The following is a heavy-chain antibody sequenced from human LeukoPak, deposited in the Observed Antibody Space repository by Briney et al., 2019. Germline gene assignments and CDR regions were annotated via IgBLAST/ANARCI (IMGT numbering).Heavy chain of an antibody. CDR1: GFTFSDYW. CDR2: IEEDGSGI. J-gene: IGHJ4*02. D-gene: IGHD3-22*01. V-gene: IGHV3-7*01. CDR3: ARGDTRGYYYRFFDY. Sequence: GGFLRLSCVVSGFTFSDYWMSWVRQAPGKGLEWVANIEEDGSGIYYVDSVEGRFTVSRDNAKKSLYLQMNSLRAEDTAVYYCARGDTRGYYYRFFDYWGQGTLVTVSS.